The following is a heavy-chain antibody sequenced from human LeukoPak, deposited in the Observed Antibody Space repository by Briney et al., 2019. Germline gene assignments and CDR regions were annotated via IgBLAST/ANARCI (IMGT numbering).Heavy chain of an antibody. J-gene: IGHJ3*02. CDR3: ARTIGSKNAFDI. V-gene: IGHV3-74*01. D-gene: IGHD3-9*01. CDR2: ISTDGTST. CDR1: GFTFSTYW. Sequence: RGSLRLSCAASGFTFSTYWMHWVRQAPGKGLVWVSRISTDGTSTNYADSVKGRFTISRDNGNNTLYLQMNSLRAEDTAVYYCARTIGSKNAFDIWGQGTMVTVSS.